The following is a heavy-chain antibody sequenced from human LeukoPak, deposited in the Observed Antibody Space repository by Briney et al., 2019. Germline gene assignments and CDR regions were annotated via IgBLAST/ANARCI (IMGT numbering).Heavy chain of an antibody. J-gene: IGHJ5*02. Sequence: SETLSLTCTVSGGSISSSSYYWGWIRQPPGKGLEWIGSIYYSGSTYYNPSLKSRVTISVDTSKNQFSLKLSSVTAADTAVYYCARRRGAMVRGVMGNWFDPWGQGTLVTVSS. CDR1: GGSISSSSYY. D-gene: IGHD3-10*01. V-gene: IGHV4-39*07. CDR2: IYYSGST. CDR3: ARRRGAMVRGVMGNWFDP.